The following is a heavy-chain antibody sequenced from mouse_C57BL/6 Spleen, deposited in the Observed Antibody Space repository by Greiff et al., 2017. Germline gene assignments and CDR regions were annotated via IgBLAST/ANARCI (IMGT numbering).Heavy chain of an antibody. CDR3: ATNWESVSAMDY. CDR1: GYTFTSYW. Sequence: QVQLQQPGAELVKPGASVTLSCKASGYTFTSYWMHWVKQRPGQGLEWIGMIHPNSGSTNYNEKFKSKATLTVDKSSSTAYMQLSSLTSEDSAVYYCATNWESVSAMDYWGQGTSVTVSS. J-gene: IGHJ4*01. CDR2: IHPNSGST. D-gene: IGHD4-1*01. V-gene: IGHV1-64*01.